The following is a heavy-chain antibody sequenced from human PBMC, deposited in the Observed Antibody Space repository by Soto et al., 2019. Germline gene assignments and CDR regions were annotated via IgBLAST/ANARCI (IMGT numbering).Heavy chain of an antibody. Sequence: EVQLLESGGGLVQPGGSLRLSCAASGFTFSSYAMSWVRQAPGKGLEWVSAISRSGGSTYYADSVKGRFTISRDNSKNTLYLQMNSLRAEDTAVYYCASPSSRARVEEGGRGFYYYYMDVWGKGTTVTVSS. J-gene: IGHJ6*03. CDR2: ISRSGGST. V-gene: IGHV3-23*01. D-gene: IGHD6-6*01. CDR1: GFTFSSYA. CDR3: ASPSSRARVEEGGRGFYYYYMDV.